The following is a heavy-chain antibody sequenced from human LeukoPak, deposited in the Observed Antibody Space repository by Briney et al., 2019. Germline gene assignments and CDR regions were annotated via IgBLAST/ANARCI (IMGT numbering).Heavy chain of an antibody. CDR2: ISYDGSNK. CDR1: GFTFSSYA. J-gene: IGHJ4*02. D-gene: IGHD4-17*01. Sequence: PGGSLRLSCAASGFTFSSYAMHWVRQAPGKGLEWVAVISYDGSNKYYADSVKGRFTISRDNSKNTLYLQMNSLRAEDTAVYYCARDQSPNDYEGYWGQGTLVTVSS. CDR3: ARDQSPNDYEGY. V-gene: IGHV3-30-3*01.